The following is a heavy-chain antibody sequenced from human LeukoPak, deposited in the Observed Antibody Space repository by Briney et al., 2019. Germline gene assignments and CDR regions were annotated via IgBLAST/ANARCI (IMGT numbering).Heavy chain of an antibody. CDR1: GYTFTSYG. D-gene: IGHD2-2*01. CDR2: ISADNGNT. CDR3: ARASGGYCSSTSCYAFDY. V-gene: IGHV1-18*01. Sequence: ASVKVSCKASGYTFTSYGISWVRQAPGQGLEWMGWISADNGNTNYAQKLQGRVTMTTDTSTRTDYMEVRSLRSDDTAVYYCARASGGYCSSTSCYAFDYWGQGTLVTVSS. J-gene: IGHJ4*02.